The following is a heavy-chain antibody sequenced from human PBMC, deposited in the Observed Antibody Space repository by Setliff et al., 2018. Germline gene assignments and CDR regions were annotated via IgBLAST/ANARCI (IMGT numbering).Heavy chain of an antibody. Sequence: ASVKVSCKPSGYTFSYFGFSWVRQAPGQGLEWMGWISGHNGKTIIPQKFQGRLRLTTDTSTSTAYMEMKDLTSDDTALYSCARINFYVSSGFYYVSDYWGQGTLVTVSS. J-gene: IGHJ4*02. CDR1: GYTFSYFG. D-gene: IGHD3-22*01. V-gene: IGHV1-18*01. CDR2: ISGHNGKT. CDR3: ARINFYVSSGFYYVSDY.